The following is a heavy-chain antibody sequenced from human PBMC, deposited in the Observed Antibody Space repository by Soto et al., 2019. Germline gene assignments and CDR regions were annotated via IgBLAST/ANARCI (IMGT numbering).Heavy chain of an antibody. J-gene: IGHJ4*02. CDR1: GGSVSSGSYY. V-gene: IGHV4-61*01. D-gene: IGHD3-9*01. CDR2: IYYSGST. CDR3: ARVGAYYDILTGYDY. Sequence: PSETLSLTCPVSGGSVSSGSYYWSWIRQPPGKGLEWIGYIYYSGSTNYNPSLKSRVTISVDTSKNQFSLKLSSVTAADTAVYYCARVGAYYDILTGYDYWGQGTLVTVSS.